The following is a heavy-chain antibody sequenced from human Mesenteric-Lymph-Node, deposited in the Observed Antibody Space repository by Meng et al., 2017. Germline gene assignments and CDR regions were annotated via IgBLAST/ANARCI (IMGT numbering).Heavy chain of an antibody. Sequence: KVSCKGSGYTFKNYWIGWVRQMPGKGLEWMGIIYPGDSDTRYSPSFQGQVTISADKSISTAYLQWSSLKASDTAMYYCARQQTELGYYYYYYGMDVWGQGTTVTVSS. CDR3: ARQQTELGYYYYYYGMDV. V-gene: IGHV5-51*01. D-gene: IGHD6-13*01. CDR2: IYPGDSDT. CDR1: GYTFKNYW. J-gene: IGHJ6*02.